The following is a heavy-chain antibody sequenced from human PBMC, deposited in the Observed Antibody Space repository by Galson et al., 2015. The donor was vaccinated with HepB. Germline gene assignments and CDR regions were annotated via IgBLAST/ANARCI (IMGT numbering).Heavy chain of an antibody. CDR1: GFTFSGSA. V-gene: IGHV3-73*01. Sequence: SLRLSCAASGFTFSGSAIHWVRQASGKGPEWIGHIRSKASSHATAYTASLKGRSTISRDDSKNTAYLHMNSLKTEDTAVYYCARLGDLSGYSSLWGQGTLVTVSS. D-gene: IGHD6-19*01. J-gene: IGHJ4*02. CDR3: ARLGDLSGYSSL. CDR2: IRSKASSHAT.